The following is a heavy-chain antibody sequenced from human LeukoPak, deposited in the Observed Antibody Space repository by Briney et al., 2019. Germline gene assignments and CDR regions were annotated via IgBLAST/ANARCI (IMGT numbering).Heavy chain of an antibody. J-gene: IGHJ5*02. D-gene: IGHD5-24*01. V-gene: IGHV3-33*01. CDR3: ARDGLRGNNWFDP. CDR2: IWYDGSNK. CDR1: GFTFGSYG. Sequence: QPGRSLRLSCAASGFTFGSYGMHWVRQAPGKGLEWVAVIWYDGSNKYYADSVKGRFTISRDNSKNTLDLQMNSLRAADTAVYYCARDGLRGNNWFDPWGQGTPVTVSS.